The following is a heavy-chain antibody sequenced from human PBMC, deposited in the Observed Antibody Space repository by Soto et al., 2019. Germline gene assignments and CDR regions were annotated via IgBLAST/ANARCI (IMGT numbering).Heavy chain of an antibody. J-gene: IGHJ6*02. CDR3: ARDRPTIEVSAYIVVVPAAFYYYGMDV. CDR1: GYTFTGYY. D-gene: IGHD2-2*01. V-gene: IGHV1-2*02. Sequence: ASVKVSCKASGYTFTGYYMHWVRQAPGQGLEWMGWINPNSGGTNYAQKFQGRVTMTRDTSISTAYMELSRLRSDDTAVYYCARDRPTIEVSAYIVVVPAAFYYYGMDVWGQGTAVTVSS. CDR2: INPNSGGT.